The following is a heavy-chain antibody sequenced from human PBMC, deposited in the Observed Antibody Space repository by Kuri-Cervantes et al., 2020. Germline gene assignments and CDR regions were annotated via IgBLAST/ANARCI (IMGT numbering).Heavy chain of an antibody. V-gene: IGHV3-33*01. D-gene: IGHD3-10*01. J-gene: IGHJ4*02. CDR2: IWFDGRNK. CDR1: GFTFSSYG. CDR3: ARWSGEFIDY. Sequence: GGSLRLSCEASGFTFSSYGMHWVRQAPGKGLGWVAIIWFDGRNKYYRDSVKGRFTISRDNSKNTLYLQMNSLRAEDTAVYYCARWSGEFIDYWGQGTLVTVSS.